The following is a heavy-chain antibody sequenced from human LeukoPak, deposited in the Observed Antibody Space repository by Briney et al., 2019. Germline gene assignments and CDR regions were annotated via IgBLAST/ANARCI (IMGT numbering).Heavy chain of an antibody. D-gene: IGHD6-25*01. CDR1: GFTFSSYS. V-gene: IGHV3-21*01. J-gene: IGHJ4*02. CDR2: ISSSSSYI. CDR3: ARGRAATWRPTPVDY. Sequence: GGSLRLSCAASGFTFSSYSMNWVRQAPGKGLEWVSSISSSSSYIYYADSVKGRFTISRDNAKNSLYLQMNSLRAEDTAVYYRARGRAATWRPTPVDYWGQGTLVTVSS.